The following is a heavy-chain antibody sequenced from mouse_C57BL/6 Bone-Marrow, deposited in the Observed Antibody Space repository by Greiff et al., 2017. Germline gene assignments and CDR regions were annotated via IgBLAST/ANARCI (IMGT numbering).Heavy chain of an antibody. CDR2: IDPENGDT. CDR3: TNYYGSRYYFDY. V-gene: IGHV14-4*01. Sequence: EVQLVESGAELVRPGASVKLSCTASGFNIKDDYMHWVKQRPEQGLEWIGWIDPENGDTEYASKFQGKATITADTSSNTAYLQLSRLTSEDTAVYYCTNYYGSRYYFDYWGQGTTLTVSS. CDR1: GFNIKDDY. D-gene: IGHD1-1*01. J-gene: IGHJ2*01.